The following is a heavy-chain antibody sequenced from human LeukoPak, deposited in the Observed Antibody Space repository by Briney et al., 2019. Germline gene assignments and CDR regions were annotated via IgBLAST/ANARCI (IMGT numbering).Heavy chain of an antibody. CDR2: VYYSGST. Sequence: PSETLSLTCTVSGGSINGYYWSWIRQPSGKGLEWIGYVYYSGSTDYNPSLRSRVTISVDTSKNQFSLKLSSVTAADTAVYYCARHLHYGGKPFDYWGQGALVTVSS. D-gene: IGHD4-23*01. V-gene: IGHV4-59*08. J-gene: IGHJ4*02. CDR3: ARHLHYGGKPFDY. CDR1: GGSINGYY.